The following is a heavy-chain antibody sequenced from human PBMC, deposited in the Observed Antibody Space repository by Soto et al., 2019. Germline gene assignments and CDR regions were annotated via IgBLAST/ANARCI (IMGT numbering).Heavy chain of an antibody. Sequence: LRLSCAASGFTFSNFEMHWVRQAPGKGLEWLSYINTAGSTKYYAESVKGRFTISRDNARNSLFLQMNSLRAEDTAVYYCARAECSTPNCLTAYYSYGLDVWGQGTTVTVS. D-gene: IGHD2-2*01. CDR1: GFTFSNFE. CDR3: ARAECSTPNCLTAYYSYGLDV. CDR2: INTAGSTK. V-gene: IGHV3-48*03. J-gene: IGHJ6*02.